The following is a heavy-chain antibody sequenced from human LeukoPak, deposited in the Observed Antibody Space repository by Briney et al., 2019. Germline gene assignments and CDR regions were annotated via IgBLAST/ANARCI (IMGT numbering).Heavy chain of an antibody. CDR3: ARDIAVAGNYDY. V-gene: IGHV3-33*01. CDR1: GFTFSSYG. CDR2: IWYDGSNK. D-gene: IGHD6-19*01. Sequence: GGSLRLSCAASGFTFSSYGMHWVRQAPGKGLEWVAVIWYDGSNKYYTDSVKGRFTISRDNSKNTLYLQMNSLRAEDTAVYYCARDIAVAGNYDYWGQGTLVTVSS. J-gene: IGHJ4*02.